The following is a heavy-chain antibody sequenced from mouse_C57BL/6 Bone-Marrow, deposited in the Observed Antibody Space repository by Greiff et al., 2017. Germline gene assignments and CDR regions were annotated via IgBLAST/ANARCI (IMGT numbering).Heavy chain of an antibody. D-gene: IGHD2-4*01. Sequence: QVQLKQPGAELVMPGASVKLSCKASGYTFTSYWMHWVKQRPGQGLEWIGEIDPSDSYTNYNQKFKGKSTLTVDKSSSTAYMQLSSLTSEDSAVYYCARRGDYGYYAMDYWGQGTSVTVSS. J-gene: IGHJ4*01. CDR3: ARRGDYGYYAMDY. V-gene: IGHV1-69*01. CDR2: IDPSDSYT. CDR1: GYTFTSYW.